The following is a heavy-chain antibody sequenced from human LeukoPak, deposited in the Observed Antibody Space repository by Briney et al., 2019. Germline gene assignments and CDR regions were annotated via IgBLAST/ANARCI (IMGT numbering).Heavy chain of an antibody. J-gene: IGHJ4*02. Sequence: SGPTLVKPTQTLTLTCAFSGFSLSSSGMCVSWIRQPPGKALEWLARIDWDDDKYYSTSLKTRLTISKDTSKNQVVLTMTNMGPVDTATYYCARIRYSSGSIDYWGQGTLVTVSS. CDR3: ARIRYSSGSIDY. V-gene: IGHV2-70*11. CDR1: GFSLSSSGMC. CDR2: IDWDDDK. D-gene: IGHD6-19*01.